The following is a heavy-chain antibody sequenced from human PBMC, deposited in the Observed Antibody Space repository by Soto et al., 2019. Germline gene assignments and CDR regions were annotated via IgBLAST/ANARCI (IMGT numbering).Heavy chain of an antibody. CDR1: GYTFTSYG. CDR3: ARDTVEMATILVDDFPNWFDP. CDR2: ISAYNGNT. Sequence: ASVKVSCKASGYTFTSYGISWVRQAPGQGLEWMGWISAYNGNTNYAQKLQGRVTMTTDTSTSTAYMELRSLRSDDTAVYYCARDTVEMATILVDDFPNWFDPWSQGTLVTVSS. V-gene: IGHV1-18*01. D-gene: IGHD5-12*01. J-gene: IGHJ5*02.